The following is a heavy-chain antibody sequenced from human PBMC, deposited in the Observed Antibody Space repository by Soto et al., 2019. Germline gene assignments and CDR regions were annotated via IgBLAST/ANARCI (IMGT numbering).Heavy chain of an antibody. Sequence: EVQLVESGGGLVKPGGSLRLSCAASGFTFSSYSMNWVRQAPGKGLECGSSISSSSSYIYYADSVKGRFTISRDNAQNSLYLQMNSLRAEDTAVYYCAREVSKYSGYDFDYWGQGTLVTVSS. CDR1: GFTFSSYS. CDR2: ISSSSSYI. J-gene: IGHJ4*02. D-gene: IGHD5-12*01. CDR3: AREVSKYSGYDFDY. V-gene: IGHV3-21*01.